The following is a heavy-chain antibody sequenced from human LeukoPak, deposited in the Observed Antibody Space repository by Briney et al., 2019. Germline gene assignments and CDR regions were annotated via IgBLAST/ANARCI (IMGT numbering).Heavy chain of an antibody. J-gene: IGHJ6*03. CDR2: IKQDGSEK. V-gene: IGHV3-7*01. CDR1: GFTFSSYW. Sequence: PGGSLRLSCAASGFTFSSYWMSWVRQAPGKGLEWVANIKQDGSEKYYVDSVKGRFTISRDNAKNSLYLQMNSLRAEDTAVYYCARVGLRVVAATSIAHDYYYYMDVWGKGITVTVSS. CDR3: ARVGLRVVAATSIAHDYYYYMDV. D-gene: IGHD2-15*01.